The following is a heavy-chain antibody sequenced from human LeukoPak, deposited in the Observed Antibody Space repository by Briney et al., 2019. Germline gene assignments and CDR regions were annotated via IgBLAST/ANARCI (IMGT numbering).Heavy chain of an antibody. CDR2: ISGSGGST. CDR3: AKDGLWSGITGGHLDY. D-gene: IGHD3-3*01. V-gene: IGHV3-23*01. CDR1: GFTFSSYA. Sequence: GGSLRLSCAASGFTFSSYAMSWVRQAPGKGLEWVSAISGSGGSTYYADSVKGRFTISRDNSKNTLYLQMNSLRAEDTAVYYCAKDGLWSGITGGHLDYWGQGTLVTVSS. J-gene: IGHJ4*02.